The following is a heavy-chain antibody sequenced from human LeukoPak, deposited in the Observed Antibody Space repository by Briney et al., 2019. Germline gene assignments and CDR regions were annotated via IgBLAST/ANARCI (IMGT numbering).Heavy chain of an antibody. CDR3: ARSLLSAGSGSYGFDP. V-gene: IGHV4-30-4*01. J-gene: IGHJ5*02. D-gene: IGHD3-10*01. CDR2: IYYSGST. Sequence: SETLSLTCSVSGGSISSGDYYWSWIRQPPGKGLEWIGHIYYSGSTHHNPSLKSRVTISVDTSKNQFSLKLSSVTATDTAVYYCARSLLSAGSGSYGFDPWGQGILVTV. CDR1: GGSISSGDYY.